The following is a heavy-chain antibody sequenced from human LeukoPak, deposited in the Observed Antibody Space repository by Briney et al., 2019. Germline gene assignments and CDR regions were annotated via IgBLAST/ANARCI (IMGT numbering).Heavy chain of an antibody. CDR3: ARVRWVGASNAFDI. V-gene: IGHV4-4*02. J-gene: IGHJ3*02. D-gene: IGHD1-26*01. Sequence: SETLSLTCAVSGGSISSSNWWSWVRQPPGKGLEWIGEIYHSGSTNYNPSLKSRVTISVDKSKNQFSLKLSSVTAADTAVYYCARVRWVGASNAFDIWGQGTMVTVSS. CDR2: IYHSGST. CDR1: GGSISSSNW.